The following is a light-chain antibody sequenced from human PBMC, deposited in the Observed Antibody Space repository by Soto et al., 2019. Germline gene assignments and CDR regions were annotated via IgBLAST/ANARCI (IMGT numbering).Light chain of an antibody. CDR1: QSVNSN. CDR3: QQHGQWPIT. J-gene: IGKJ5*01. CDR2: GIS. Sequence: EVVMTQSPASLSASPGERVTLSCRASQSVNSNYLAWYQQKPGQAPRLLIYGISKRATDIPDRFSGSGSGTEFTLTNSSLQPEDFATYYCQQHGQWPITFGQGTRLEI. V-gene: IGKV3D-15*01.